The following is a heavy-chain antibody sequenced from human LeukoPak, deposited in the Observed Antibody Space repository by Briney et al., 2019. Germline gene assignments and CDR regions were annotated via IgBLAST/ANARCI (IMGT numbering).Heavy chain of an antibody. CDR3: ARDRGSSASYYFDY. D-gene: IGHD6-6*01. V-gene: IGHV1-46*01. Sequence: ASVKVSCKASGYSFTSHYMHWVRQAPGQGLEWMGLINPSGSSTLYAQKFQGRVTMTRDMSTTTDYMELSSLRSEDTAVYYCARDRGSSASYYFDYWGQGTLVTVSS. CDR2: INPSGSST. J-gene: IGHJ4*02. CDR1: GYSFTSHY.